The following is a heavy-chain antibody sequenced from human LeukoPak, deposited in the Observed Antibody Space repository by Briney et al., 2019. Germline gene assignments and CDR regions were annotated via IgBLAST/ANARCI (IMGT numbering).Heavy chain of an antibody. V-gene: IGHV1-8*01. CDR3: ARVFEIAVAGLDY. D-gene: IGHD6-19*01. Sequence: ASVKVSCKASGYTFTSYDINWVRQATGQGLEWMGWINPNSGNTGYAQKFQGRVTMTRNTSISTAYMELSSLRSEDTAVYYCARVFEIAVAGLDYWGQGTLVTVSS. CDR1: GYTFTSYD. J-gene: IGHJ4*02. CDR2: INPNSGNT.